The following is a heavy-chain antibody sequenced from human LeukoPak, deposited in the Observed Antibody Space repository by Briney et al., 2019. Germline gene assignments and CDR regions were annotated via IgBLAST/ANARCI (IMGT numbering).Heavy chain of an antibody. D-gene: IGHD2-15*01. CDR1: GFTFSSYS. CDR3: ARGRVDFDY. J-gene: IGHJ4*02. Sequence: PGGSLRLSCAASGFTFSSYSMNWVRQAPGKGLEWVSYISSGSSSIYLADSVEGRFTISRDNGKNSLFLQMNSLRAEDTAVYYSARGRVDFDYWGQGTLVTVSS. CDR2: ISSGSSSI. V-gene: IGHV3-48*01.